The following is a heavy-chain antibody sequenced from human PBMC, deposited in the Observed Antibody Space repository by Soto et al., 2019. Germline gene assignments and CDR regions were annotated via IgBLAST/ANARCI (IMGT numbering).Heavy chain of an antibody. CDR1: GGSISSGGYY. CDR2: IYYSGST. V-gene: IGHV4-31*03. D-gene: IGHD2-21*01. Sequence: PSETLSLTCTVSGGSISSGGYYWSWIRQHPGKGLEWIGYIYYSGSTYYNPSLKSRVTISVDTSKKQFSLKLSSVTAADTAVYYCARGISGDAFDSWGQGTLVTVSS. CDR3: ARGISGDAFDS. J-gene: IGHJ4*02.